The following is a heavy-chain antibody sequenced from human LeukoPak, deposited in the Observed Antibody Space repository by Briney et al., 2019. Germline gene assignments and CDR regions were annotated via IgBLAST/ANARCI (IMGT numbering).Heavy chain of an antibody. Sequence: PGGSLRLSCAASGFTFSSNGMHWVRQAPGKGLEWVAVISNDGSNKYYADSVKGRFTISRDNSKSTLHLQMNSLRPEDTAVYYCAKDQAAISYRFDCWGQGTLVTVSS. CDR3: AKDQAAISYRFDC. V-gene: IGHV3-30*18. CDR1: GFTFSSNG. CDR2: ISNDGSNK. D-gene: IGHD5-12*01. J-gene: IGHJ4*02.